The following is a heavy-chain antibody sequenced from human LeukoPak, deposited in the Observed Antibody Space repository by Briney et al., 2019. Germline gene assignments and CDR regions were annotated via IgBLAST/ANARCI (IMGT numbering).Heavy chain of an antibody. J-gene: IGHJ3*02. CDR1: GGSFSGYY. Sequence: SETLSLTCAVYGGSFSGYYWSWIRQPPGKGLEWIGEINHSGSTNYNPSLKSRVTISVDTSKNQFSLKLRSVTAADTAMYYCARDVFVASDAFDIWGHGTMVSVSS. CDR3: ARDVFVASDAFDI. CDR2: INHSGST. D-gene: IGHD5-12*01. V-gene: IGHV4-34*01.